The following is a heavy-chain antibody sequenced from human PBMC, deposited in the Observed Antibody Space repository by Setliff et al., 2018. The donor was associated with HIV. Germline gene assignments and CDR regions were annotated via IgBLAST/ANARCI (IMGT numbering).Heavy chain of an antibody. V-gene: IGHV3-21*04. CDR2: ISTGGHFI. J-gene: IGHJ4*02. CDR3: AREGGRTGIDY. Sequence: GGSLRLSCAASGFTFSDYTMNWVRQAPGKGLEWVSSISTGGHFIYYADSVKGRFTISRDNAKKSLYLQMNSLRADDTAVYYCAREGGRTGIDYWGQGTLVTVSS. CDR1: GFTFSDYT. D-gene: IGHD1-1*01.